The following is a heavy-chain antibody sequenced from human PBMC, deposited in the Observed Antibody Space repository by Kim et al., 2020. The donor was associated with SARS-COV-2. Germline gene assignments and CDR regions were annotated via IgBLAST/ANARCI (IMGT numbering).Heavy chain of an antibody. CDR2: ISAYNGNT. CDR3: ARDPRNYFGVVTSWYNWFDP. J-gene: IGHJ5*02. V-gene: IGHV1-18*04. CDR1: GYTFTSYG. D-gene: IGHD3-3*01. Sequence: ASVKVSCKASGYTFTSYGISWVRQAPGQGLEWMGWISAYNGNTNYAQKLQGRVTMTTDTSTSTAYMELRSLRSDDTAVYYCARDPRNYFGVVTSWYNWFDPWGQGTLVTVSS.